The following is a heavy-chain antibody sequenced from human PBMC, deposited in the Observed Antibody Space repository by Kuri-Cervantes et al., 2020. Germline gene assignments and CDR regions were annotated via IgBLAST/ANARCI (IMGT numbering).Heavy chain of an antibody. V-gene: IGHV4-4*02. CDR3: ASSSGWLLLREGDPFDY. D-gene: IGHD3-22*01. J-gene: IGHJ4*02. CDR2: IYHSGST. CDR1: GGSISSSNW. Sequence: SETLSLTCAVSGGSISSSNWWSWVRQPPGKGLEWIGEIYHSGSTNYNPSLKSRVTISVDTSKNQFSLKLSSVTAADTAVYYCASSSGWLLLREGDPFDYWGQGTLVTVSS.